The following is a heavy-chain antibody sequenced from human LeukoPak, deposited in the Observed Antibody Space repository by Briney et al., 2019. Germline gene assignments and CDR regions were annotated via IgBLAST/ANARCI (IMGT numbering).Heavy chain of an antibody. CDR2: ISGSGGNT. CDR1: GFIFNNFA. J-gene: IGHJ4*02. V-gene: IGHV3-23*01. CDR3: AKGARMGATGTYSDY. D-gene: IGHD1-1*01. Sequence: GGSLRLSCAASGFIFNNFAMSWVRQAPGKGLQWVSSISGSGGNTAYADSVKGRFTISRDNSKNTVSLQMNSLRAEDTAVYFCAKGARMGATGTYSDYWGQGTLVTVSS.